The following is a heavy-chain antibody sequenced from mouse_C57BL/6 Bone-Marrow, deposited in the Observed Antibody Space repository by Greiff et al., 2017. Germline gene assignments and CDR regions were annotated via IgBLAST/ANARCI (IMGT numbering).Heavy chain of an antibody. J-gene: IGHJ4*01. CDR2: IDPTSGGT. CDR3: ASYYYGSSPFYAMDY. CDR1: GYTFTSYW. V-gene: IGHV1-72*01. D-gene: IGHD1-1*01. Sequence: QVQLQPGAALVKPGASVKLSCKASGYTFTSYWMHWVKQRPGRGLEWIGRIDPTSGGTKYNEKFKSKATLTVDEPSSTAYMQLSILTSEDSAVYYCASYYYGSSPFYAMDYWGQGTSVTVSS.